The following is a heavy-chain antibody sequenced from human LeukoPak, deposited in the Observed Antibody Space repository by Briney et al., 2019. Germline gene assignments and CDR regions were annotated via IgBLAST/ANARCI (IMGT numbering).Heavy chain of an antibody. D-gene: IGHD6-19*01. J-gene: IGHJ3*02. Sequence: AGGSPRLSCAASGFTFSSYSMNWVRQAPGKGLEWVSSISSSSSYIYYADSVKGRFTISRDNAKNSLYLQMNSLRAEDTAVYYCARDSQWLDAFDIWGQGTMVTVSS. V-gene: IGHV3-21*01. CDR2: ISSSSSYI. CDR1: GFTFSSYS. CDR3: ARDSQWLDAFDI.